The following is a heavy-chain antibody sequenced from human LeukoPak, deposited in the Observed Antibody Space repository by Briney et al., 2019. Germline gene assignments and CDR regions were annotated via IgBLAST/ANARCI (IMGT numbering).Heavy chain of an antibody. D-gene: IGHD3-10*01. V-gene: IGHV1-18*01. Sequence: ASVKVSCTPSGYIFANFGIVWARQAPGRGLEWVGWTSTNSENTRSAQNLKDRVTLTTDTATGTAYMDLRNLRSDDTATYFCARRPYGSGRPADYWGRGTLVIVSA. CDR1: GYIFANFG. J-gene: IGHJ4*02. CDR3: ARRPYGSGRPADY. CDR2: TSTNSENT.